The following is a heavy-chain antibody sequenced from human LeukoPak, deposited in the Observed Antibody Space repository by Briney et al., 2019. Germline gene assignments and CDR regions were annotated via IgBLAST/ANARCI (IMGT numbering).Heavy chain of an antibody. J-gene: IGHJ4*02. D-gene: IGHD2-15*01. CDR2: ISYDGSNK. CDR1: GFTFSSYG. CDR3: ARVPYCSGGSCYSDPYFDY. Sequence: PGGSLRLSCAASGFTFSSYGMHWVRRAPGKGLEWVAVISYDGSNKYYADSVKGRFTISRDNSKNTLYLQMNSLRAEDTAVYYCARVPYCSGGSCYSDPYFDYWGQGTLVTVSS. V-gene: IGHV3-30*03.